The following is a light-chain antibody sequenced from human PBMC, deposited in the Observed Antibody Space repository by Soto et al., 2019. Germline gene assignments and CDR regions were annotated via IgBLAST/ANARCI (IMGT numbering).Light chain of an antibody. Sequence: EIVMTQSPATLSVSPGERATLSCRASQSVNSNLVWYQQKPGQAPRRLIYGASTRATGIPGRFSGSGYGTEFTLTISSLQSEDFAVYYCQQYNNWLWTFGQGTKVEIK. CDR2: GAS. V-gene: IGKV3-15*01. CDR1: QSVNSN. CDR3: QQYNNWLWT. J-gene: IGKJ1*01.